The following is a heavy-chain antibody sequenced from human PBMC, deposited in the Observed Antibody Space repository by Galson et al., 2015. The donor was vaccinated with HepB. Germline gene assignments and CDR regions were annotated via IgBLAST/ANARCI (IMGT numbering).Heavy chain of an antibody. V-gene: IGHV1-69*13. D-gene: IGHD2-2*01. J-gene: IGHJ6*03. CDR1: GGTSSSYA. CDR2: IITIFGTA. Sequence: SVKVSCKASGGTSSSYAISWVRQAPGQGLEWMGGIITIFGTANNAQKFQGRVTITADESTSTAYMELSSLRSEDTAVYYCARAYCSSTSCPYYYYYMDVWGKATTVTVSS. CDR3: ARAYCSSTSCPYYYYYMDV.